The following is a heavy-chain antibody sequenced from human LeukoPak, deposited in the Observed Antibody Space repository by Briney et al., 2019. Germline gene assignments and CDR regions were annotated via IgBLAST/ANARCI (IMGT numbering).Heavy chain of an antibody. CDR2: INPNSGGT. CDR3: ARSYYYDSNPPMAFDI. J-gene: IGHJ3*02. D-gene: IGHD3-22*01. CDR1: GYTFTGYY. Sequence: ASVKVSCKASGYTFTGYYMHWVRQAPGQGLEWMGWINPNSGGTNYAQKFQGRVTMTRDTSIGTAYMELSRLRSDDTAVYYCARSYYYDSNPPMAFDIWGQGTMVTVSS. V-gene: IGHV1-2*02.